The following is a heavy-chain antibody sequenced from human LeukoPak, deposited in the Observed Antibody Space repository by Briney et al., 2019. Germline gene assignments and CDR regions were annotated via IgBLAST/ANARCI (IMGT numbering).Heavy chain of an antibody. Sequence: PGGSLRLSCAASGFTFSSYGMHWVRQAPGKGLEWVAFIRYDGSNKYYADSVKGRFTISRDNSKNTLYLQMNSLRAEDTAVYYCAKPVDTAMDHFYYYYYMDVWGKGTTVTVSS. D-gene: IGHD5-18*01. CDR1: GFTFSSYG. CDR2: IRYDGSNK. V-gene: IGHV3-30*02. CDR3: AKPVDTAMDHFYYYYYMDV. J-gene: IGHJ6*03.